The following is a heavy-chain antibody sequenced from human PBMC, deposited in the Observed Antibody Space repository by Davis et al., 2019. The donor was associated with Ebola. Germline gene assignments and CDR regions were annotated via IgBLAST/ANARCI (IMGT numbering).Heavy chain of an antibody. CDR1: GFTFSGSA. CDR2: IRSKANSYAT. CDR3: ARVAAARDFDY. Sequence: GEFLKISCAASGFTFSGSAIHWLRQASVKGLEWVGSIRSKANSYATAYAASVKGRFTISRDNAKNSLYLQMNSLRAEDTAVYYCARVAAARDFDYWGQGTLVTVSS. D-gene: IGHD6-13*01. J-gene: IGHJ4*02. V-gene: IGHV3-73*01.